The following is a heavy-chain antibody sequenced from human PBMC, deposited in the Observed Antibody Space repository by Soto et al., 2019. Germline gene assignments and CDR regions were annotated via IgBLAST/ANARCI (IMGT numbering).Heavy chain of an antibody. V-gene: IGHV1-18*01. J-gene: IGHJ3*02. Sequence: SVKGSCKAAVYTFTSYGVSWGRQAPGQGLEWMGWISAYNGNTNYAQKLQGRVTMTTDTSTSTAYMELRSLRSDDTGVYYCGSSTIFGVVDAFDIWGQGTMVTVSS. CDR1: VYTFTSYG. CDR3: GSSTIFGVVDAFDI. D-gene: IGHD3-3*01. CDR2: ISAYNGNT.